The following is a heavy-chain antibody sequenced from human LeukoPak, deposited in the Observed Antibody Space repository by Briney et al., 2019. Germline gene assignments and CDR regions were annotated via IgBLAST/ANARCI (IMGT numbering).Heavy chain of an antibody. CDR2: TRKKSDRYTT. J-gene: IGHJ1*01. Sequence: GGSMRLSSVASGFTVSDHYLDWVRQAQGKGLEWVGLTRKKSDRYTTEYAASVKGRFTISRDDSTNSVYLQMSSLKSEDTAVYYCADIGGGGSNTRWGEGTVVTVSS. D-gene: IGHD2-15*01. CDR3: ADIGGGGSNTR. CDR1: GFTVSDHY. V-gene: IGHV3-72*01.